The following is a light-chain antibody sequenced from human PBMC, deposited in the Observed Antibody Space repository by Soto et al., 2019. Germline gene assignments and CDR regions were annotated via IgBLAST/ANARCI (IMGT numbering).Light chain of an antibody. V-gene: IGKV1-39*01. Sequence: DIQMTQSPSFLSASVGDRVTITCRASQAISNYLNWYQQKPGKAPNLLIFGAKTLQSGVPSRSSGSGYGTDFTLTITTLQPEDVGIYYCQQCHATPPTFGQGTRLEIK. J-gene: IGKJ5*01. CDR2: GAK. CDR3: QQCHATPPT. CDR1: QAISNY.